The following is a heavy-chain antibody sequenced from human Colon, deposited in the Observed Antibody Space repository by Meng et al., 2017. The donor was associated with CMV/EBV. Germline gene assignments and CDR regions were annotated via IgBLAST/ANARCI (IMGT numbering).Heavy chain of an antibody. Sequence: GGSLRLSCAASGFTFSNFAMTWVRQAPGKGLEWVSSLSGTAGGTYYADSVKGRFSISRDNSKNTVYLQMNSLGPEDTAVYYCTRDVLGSSSSSVSFDIWGQGTMVTVSS. CDR3: TRDVLGSSSSSVSFDI. D-gene: IGHD6-6*01. J-gene: IGHJ3*02. CDR2: LSGTAGGT. V-gene: IGHV3-23*01. CDR1: GFTFSNFA.